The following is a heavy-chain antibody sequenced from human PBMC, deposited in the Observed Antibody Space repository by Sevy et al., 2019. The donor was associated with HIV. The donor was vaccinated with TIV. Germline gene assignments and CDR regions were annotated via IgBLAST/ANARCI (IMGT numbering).Heavy chain of an antibody. D-gene: IGHD3-10*01. CDR3: ARGSTMVRGVIPLDY. CDR1: GFTFSSYA. V-gene: IGHV3-30-3*01. Sequence: GGSLRLSCAASGFTFSSYAMHWVRQAPGKGLEWVAVISYDGSNKYYADSVKGRFTISRDNSKNTRYLQMNSLRAEDTAVYYCARGSTMVRGVIPLDYWGQGTLVTVSS. J-gene: IGHJ4*02. CDR2: ISYDGSNK.